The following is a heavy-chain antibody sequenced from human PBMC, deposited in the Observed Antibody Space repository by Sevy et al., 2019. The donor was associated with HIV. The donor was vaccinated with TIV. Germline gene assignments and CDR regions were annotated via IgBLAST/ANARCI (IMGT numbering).Heavy chain of an antibody. CDR2: ISWNSGSI. Sequence: GGSLRLSCAASGFTFDDYAMHWVRQAPGKGLEWVSGISWNSGSIGYANSVKGRFTISRDNAKNSLYLQMNSLRAEDTALYYCAKELQNLYYYYAMDVWGQGTTVTVSS. CDR3: AKELQNLYYYYAMDV. CDR1: GFTFDDYA. J-gene: IGHJ6*02. D-gene: IGHD2-15*01. V-gene: IGHV3-9*01.